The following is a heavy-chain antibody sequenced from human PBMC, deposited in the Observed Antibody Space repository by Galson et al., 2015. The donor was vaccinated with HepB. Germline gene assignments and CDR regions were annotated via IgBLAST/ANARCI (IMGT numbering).Heavy chain of an antibody. Sequence: SLRLSCAASGFTFSSYSMNWVRQAPGKGLEWVSAISGSGGSTYYADSVKGRFTISRDNSKNTLYLQMNSLRAEDTAVYYCATWGVLRYFGNEGYWGQGTLVTVSS. CDR1: GFTFSSYS. D-gene: IGHD3-9*01. CDR3: ATWGVLRYFGNEGY. CDR2: ISGSGGST. V-gene: IGHV3-23*01. J-gene: IGHJ4*02.